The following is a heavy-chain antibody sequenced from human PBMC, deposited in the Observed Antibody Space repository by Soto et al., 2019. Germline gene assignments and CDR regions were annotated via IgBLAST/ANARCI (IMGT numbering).Heavy chain of an antibody. CDR3: ARVPDR. Sequence: SETLSLTCAGSGGSISSGGYSWSWIRQPPGKGLEWIGYIYHSGSTYYNPSLKSRVTISVDRSKNQFSLKLSSVTDADTAVYYCARVPDRWGQGTLVTVSS. CDR2: IYHSGST. D-gene: IGHD2-2*01. V-gene: IGHV4-30-2*01. CDR1: GGSISSGGYS. J-gene: IGHJ5*02.